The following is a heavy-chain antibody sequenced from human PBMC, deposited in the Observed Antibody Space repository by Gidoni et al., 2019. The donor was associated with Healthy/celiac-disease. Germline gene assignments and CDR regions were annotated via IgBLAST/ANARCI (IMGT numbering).Heavy chain of an antibody. V-gene: IGHV4-34*01. Sequence: QVQLQQWGAGLLKPSETLSLTCAVYGGSFSCYYWSWIRQPPGKGLEWIGEINHSGSTNYNPALKSRVTISVDTSKNQFSLKLSSVTAADTAVYYCARRSRFWSGYYQDYYYDGMDVWGQGTTVTVSS. D-gene: IGHD3-3*01. CDR1: GGSFSCYY. CDR3: ARRSRFWSGYYQDYYYDGMDV. CDR2: INHSGST. J-gene: IGHJ6*02.